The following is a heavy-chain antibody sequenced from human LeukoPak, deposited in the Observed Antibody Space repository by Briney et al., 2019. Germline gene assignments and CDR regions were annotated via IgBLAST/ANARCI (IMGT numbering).Heavy chain of an antibody. CDR3: AKSSVAGTVYGMDV. V-gene: IGHV3-30*18. J-gene: IGHJ6*02. Sequence: GGSLRLSCAASGFTFSSYAMSWVRQAPGKGLEWVAVISYDGSNKYYADSVKGRFTISRDNSKNTLYLQMNSLRAEDTAVYYCAKSSVAGTVYGMDVWGQGTTVTVSS. CDR2: ISYDGSNK. CDR1: GFTFSSYA. D-gene: IGHD6-19*01.